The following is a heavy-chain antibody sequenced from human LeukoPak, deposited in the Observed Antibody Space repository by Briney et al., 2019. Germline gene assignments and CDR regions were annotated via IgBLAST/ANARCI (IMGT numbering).Heavy chain of an antibody. D-gene: IGHD1-26*01. CDR3: ARPYSGGSGGPAWFDP. J-gene: IGHJ5*02. CDR1: GYTFTSYY. CDR2: INPSGGST. Sequence: ASVKVSCKASGYTFTSYYMHWVRQAPGQGLEWMGIINPSGGSTSYAQKFQGRVAMTRDTSRSTVYMELSSLRSEDTAVYYCARPYSGGSGGPAWFDPWGQGTLVTVSS. V-gene: IGHV1-46*01.